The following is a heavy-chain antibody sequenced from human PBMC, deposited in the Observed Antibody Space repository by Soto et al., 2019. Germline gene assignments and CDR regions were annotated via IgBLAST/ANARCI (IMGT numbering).Heavy chain of an antibody. CDR3: VRDGTKTLRDWFDP. J-gene: IGHJ5*02. D-gene: IGHD1-1*01. CDR1: GASISGFY. Sequence: SEALSPTCPVSGASISGFYWGWVRQSAGKGLEWIGRIYATGTTDYNPSLKSRVMMSVDTSKKQFSLKLRSVTAADTAVYYCVRDGTKTLRDWFDPWGQGISVTVSS. CDR2: IYATGTT. V-gene: IGHV4-4*07.